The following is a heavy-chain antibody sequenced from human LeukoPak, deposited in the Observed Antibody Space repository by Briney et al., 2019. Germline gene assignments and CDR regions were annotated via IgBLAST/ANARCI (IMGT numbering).Heavy chain of an antibody. J-gene: IGHJ4*02. V-gene: IGHV3-30*18. CDR1: GFTFSSYG. CDR3: AKIPLRSIAVAGPLFDY. Sequence: GGSLRLSCAASGFTFSSYGMHWVRQAPGKGLEWVAVISYDGSNKYYADSVKGRFTISRDNSKNTLYLQMNSLRAEDTAVYYCAKIPLRSIAVAGPLFDYWGQGTLVTVSS. CDR2: ISYDGSNK. D-gene: IGHD6-19*01.